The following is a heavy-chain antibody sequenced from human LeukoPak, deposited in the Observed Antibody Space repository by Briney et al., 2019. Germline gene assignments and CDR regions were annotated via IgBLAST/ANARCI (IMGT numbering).Heavy chain of an antibody. CDR1: GGSISSSGYY. CDR2: IYTSGST. CDR3: AREWGGGSSQP. Sequence: SETLSLTCTVSGGSISSSGYYWSWIRQPAGKGLEWIGRIYTSGSTNYNPSLKSRVTMSVDTSKNQFSLKLSSVTAADTAVYYCAREWGGGSSQPWGQGTLVTVSS. D-gene: IGHD1-26*01. J-gene: IGHJ5*02. V-gene: IGHV4-61*02.